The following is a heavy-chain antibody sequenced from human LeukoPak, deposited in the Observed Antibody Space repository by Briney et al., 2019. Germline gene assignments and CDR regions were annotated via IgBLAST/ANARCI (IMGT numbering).Heavy chain of an antibody. Sequence: PSETLSLTCGVSGGSITTTNWWSWVRQPPGQGLEWIGEIHLSGRTNYNPSLNSRVTLALDTSKNHLSLSLTSVTAADTAVYYCSRAGTGFNIPGAYWGQGTLVTVSS. J-gene: IGHJ4*02. CDR2: IHLSGRT. V-gene: IGHV4-4*02. CDR1: GGSITTTNW. CDR3: SRAGTGFNIPGAY. D-gene: IGHD1-14*01.